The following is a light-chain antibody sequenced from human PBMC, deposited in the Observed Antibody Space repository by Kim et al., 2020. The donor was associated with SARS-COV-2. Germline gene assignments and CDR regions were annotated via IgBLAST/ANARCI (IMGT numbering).Light chain of an antibody. Sequence: PVERATLSCRASQSVSSSYLAWYQQKPGQAPRLLIYGASSRATGIPDRFSGSGSGTDFTLTISRLEPEDFAVYYCQQYGSSPFTFGPGTKVDIK. CDR3: QQYGSSPFT. V-gene: IGKV3-20*01. J-gene: IGKJ3*01. CDR1: QSVSSSY. CDR2: GAS.